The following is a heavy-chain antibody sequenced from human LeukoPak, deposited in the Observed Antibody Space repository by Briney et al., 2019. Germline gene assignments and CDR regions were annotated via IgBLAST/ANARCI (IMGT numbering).Heavy chain of an antibody. D-gene: IGHD2-2*01. Sequence: ASVKFSCKASGYTFTGYYIPWVRQATGPWLDLIGWISPNSGGTKYAQNFQGRVTMTRDTSISTAYMELNRLRSDDTAVYYCARGDCSTISCPFDPWGQGTLVTVSS. CDR2: ISPNSGGT. V-gene: IGHV1-2*02. CDR1: GYTFTGYY. J-gene: IGHJ5*02. CDR3: ARGDCSTISCPFDP.